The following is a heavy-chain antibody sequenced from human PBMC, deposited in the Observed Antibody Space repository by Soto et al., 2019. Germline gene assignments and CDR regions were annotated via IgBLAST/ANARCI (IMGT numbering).Heavy chain of an antibody. J-gene: IGHJ6*02. Sequence: QVQLVQSGAEVKKPGSSVKVSCKASGGTFSSYAISWVRQAPGQGLEWMGGIIPIYGTANYAQKFQGRVTITADESTSTAYMELSSLRSEDTAVYYSARGISSTSCYATGCGSYYYYGMDVWAKGPRSPSP. D-gene: IGHD2-2*01. CDR2: IIPIYGTA. V-gene: IGHV1-69*01. CDR1: GGTFSSYA. CDR3: ARGISSTSCYATGCGSYYYYGMDV.